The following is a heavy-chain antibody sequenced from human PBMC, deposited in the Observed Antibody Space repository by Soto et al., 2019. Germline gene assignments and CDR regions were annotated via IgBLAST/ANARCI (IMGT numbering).Heavy chain of an antibody. Sequence: PPETLSLTCAVSGGSISSSNWWSWVRQPPGKGLEWIGEIYHSGSTNYNPSLKSRVTISVDKSKNQFSLKLSSVTAADTAVYYCARERYRDTAMVNYFDYWGQGTLVTVSS. CDR2: IYHSGST. D-gene: IGHD5-18*01. CDR1: GGSISSSNW. CDR3: ARERYRDTAMVNYFDY. J-gene: IGHJ4*02. V-gene: IGHV4-4*03.